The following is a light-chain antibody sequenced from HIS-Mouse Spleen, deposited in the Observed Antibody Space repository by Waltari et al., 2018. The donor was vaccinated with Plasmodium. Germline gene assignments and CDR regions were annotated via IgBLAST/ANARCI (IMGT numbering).Light chain of an antibody. J-gene: IGLJ3*02. V-gene: IGLV3-10*01. CDR1: ALPKKY. CDR2: EDS. CDR3: YSTDSSGNHRV. Sequence: SYELTQPPSVSVSPGQTARITCPGAALPKKYAYWYQQKSGQAPVLVIYEDSKRTSGIPERFSGSSSGTMATLTISGAQVEDEADYYCYSTDSSGNHRVFGGGTKLTVL.